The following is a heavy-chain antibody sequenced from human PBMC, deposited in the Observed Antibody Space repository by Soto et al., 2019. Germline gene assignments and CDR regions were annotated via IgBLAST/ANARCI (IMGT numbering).Heavy chain of an antibody. J-gene: IGHJ6*02. Sequence: PSETLSLTCAVYGGSFSGYYWSWIRQPPGKGLEWIGEINHSGSTNYNPSLKSRATISVDTSKNQFSLKLSSVTAADTAVYYCARLNYYYGMDVWGQGTTVTVSS. V-gene: IGHV4-34*01. CDR2: INHSGST. CDR1: GGSFSGYY. CDR3: ARLNYYYGMDV.